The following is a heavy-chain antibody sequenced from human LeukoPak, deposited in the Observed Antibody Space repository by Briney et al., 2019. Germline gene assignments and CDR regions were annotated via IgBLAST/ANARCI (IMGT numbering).Heavy chain of an antibody. CDR3: ARDRAGITGTIDFSFDY. Sequence: GASVKVSRKASGYTFTGYYMHWVRQAPGQGLEWMGWINPNSGGTNYAQKFQGRVTMTRDTSISTAYMELSRLRSDDTAVYYCARDRAGITGTIDFSFDYWGQGTLVTVSS. CDR1: GYTFTGYY. J-gene: IGHJ4*02. V-gene: IGHV1-2*02. D-gene: IGHD1-7*01. CDR2: INPNSGGT.